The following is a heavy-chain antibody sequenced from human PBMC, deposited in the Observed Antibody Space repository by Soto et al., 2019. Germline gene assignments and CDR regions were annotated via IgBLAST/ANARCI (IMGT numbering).Heavy chain of an antibody. J-gene: IGHJ1*01. CDR3: LGDFGGHHSF. D-gene: IGHD2-15*01. Sequence: GGSLRLSCVGSGLSFTNYWMHWVRQAPGKGLVWVSRIHSDGRRKNNADAVKGRFTVSRDNAKNTVYLQMNSLRADDTAVYYCLGDFGGHHSFRGQGTLVLGSA. CDR1: GLSFTNYW. CDR2: IHSDGRRK. V-gene: IGHV3-74*01.